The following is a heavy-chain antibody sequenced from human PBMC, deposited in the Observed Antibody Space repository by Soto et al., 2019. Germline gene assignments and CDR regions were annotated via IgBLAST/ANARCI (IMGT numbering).Heavy chain of an antibody. J-gene: IGHJ4*02. CDR1: GDSVSISR. D-gene: IGHD5-12*01. V-gene: IGHV3-48*01. CDR3: ASQSSEWLLFAS. Sequence: HCGCLKLGSASCGDSVSISRVAVSRQAPGKGLEWVSYISSSSSTIYYADSVKGRFTISRDNAKNSLYLQMNSLRAEDTAVYYCASQSSEWLLFASWGQGTLVTVSS. CDR2: ISSSSSTI.